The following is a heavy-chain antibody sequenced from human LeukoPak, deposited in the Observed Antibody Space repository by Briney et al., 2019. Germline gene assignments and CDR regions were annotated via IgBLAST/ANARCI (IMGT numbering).Heavy chain of an antibody. J-gene: IGHJ5*02. D-gene: IGHD2-2*02. Sequence: ASVKVSCKAYGYTFTGYYMHWVRQAPGHGLEWMGWINPNSGGTNYAQKFQGRVTMTRDTSISTAYMELSRLRSDDTAVYYCAREFIVVVPAAILTTPNWFDPWGQGTLVTVSS. CDR2: INPNSGGT. CDR3: AREFIVVVPAAILTTPNWFDP. V-gene: IGHV1-2*02. CDR1: GYTFTGYY.